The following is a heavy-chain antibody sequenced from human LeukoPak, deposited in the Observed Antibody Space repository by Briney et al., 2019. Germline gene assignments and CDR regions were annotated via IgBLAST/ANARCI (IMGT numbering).Heavy chain of an antibody. CDR2: ISSDSNYI. V-gene: IGHV3-21*01. J-gene: IGHJ4*02. Sequence: AGGSLRLSCAASGFTFSSYSMNWVRQPPGKGLEGVSSISSDSNYIYYADSVKGRFTISRHNGKNSLYRQMNSLRAEDTAVYYCASDLRRISDYWGQRPLLSVSS. D-gene: IGHD2/OR15-2a*01. CDR1: GFTFSSYS. CDR3: ASDLRRISDY.